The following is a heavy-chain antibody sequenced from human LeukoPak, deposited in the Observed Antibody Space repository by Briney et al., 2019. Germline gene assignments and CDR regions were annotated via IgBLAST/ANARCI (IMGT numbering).Heavy chain of an antibody. J-gene: IGHJ4*02. Sequence: GGSLRLSCAASGFTFSDAWMSWVRQAPGRGLEWVGRIKTKTDGGTTDYAAPVKGRFTISRDDSKNTVYLQMNSLKSEDTAVYYCTTARVGYWGQGTLVTVSS. CDR3: TTARVGY. CDR2: IKTKTDGGTT. V-gene: IGHV3-15*01. CDR1: GFTFSDAW.